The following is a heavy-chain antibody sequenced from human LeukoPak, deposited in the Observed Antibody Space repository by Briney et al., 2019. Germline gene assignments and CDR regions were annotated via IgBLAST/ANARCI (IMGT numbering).Heavy chain of an antibody. CDR2: IYTTGNT. D-gene: IGHD3-16*02. V-gene: IGHV4-4*07. CDR3: ARQGYTASHYFLDY. J-gene: IGHJ4*02. Sequence: PSETLSLTCTVSSGSINSYYWGWVRQPAGRGLEWIGRIYTTGNTNYNPSLKSRLTMSVDTSKRQFSLNLRSVTAADTAIYYCARQGYTASHYFLDYWRQGTLVTVSS. CDR1: SGSINSYY.